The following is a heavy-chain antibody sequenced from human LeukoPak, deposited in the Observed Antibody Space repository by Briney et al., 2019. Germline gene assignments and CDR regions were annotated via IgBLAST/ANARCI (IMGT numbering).Heavy chain of an antibody. CDR1: GFTFSSCS. V-gene: IGHV3-21*01. CDR2: ISGESKFI. CDR3: ARGAVFQGNYDY. J-gene: IGHJ4*02. D-gene: IGHD5-24*01. Sequence: TGGSLRLSCAAAGFTFSSCSINWVRQTPGKGLEWVSSISGESKFIYYADSVTGRFTISRDNAKNSLYLQMNSLRAEDTAVYYCARGAVFQGNYDYWGQGSQVTVSS.